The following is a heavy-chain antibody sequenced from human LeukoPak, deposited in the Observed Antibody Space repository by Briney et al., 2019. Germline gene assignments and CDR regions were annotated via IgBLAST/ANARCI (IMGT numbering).Heavy chain of an antibody. J-gene: IGHJ4*02. CDR3: ATEPWIQLWFGAY. CDR2: ISGSGGST. V-gene: IGHV3-23*01. Sequence: PGGSLRLSCGVSGFTFSSYAMSWVRQAPGKGLEWVSAISGSGGSTYYADSVKGRFTISRDNSKNTLYLQMNSLRAEDTAVYYCATEPWIQLWFGAYWGQGTLVTVSS. D-gene: IGHD5-18*01. CDR1: GFTFSSYA.